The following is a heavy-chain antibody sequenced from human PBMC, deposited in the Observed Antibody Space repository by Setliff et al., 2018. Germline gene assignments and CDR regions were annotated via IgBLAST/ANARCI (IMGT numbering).Heavy chain of an antibody. CDR1: GASISSGSYY. V-gene: IGHV4-61*09. J-gene: IGHJ6*03. CDR2: IHSSGSA. Sequence: SETLSLTCTVSGASISSGSYYWSWIRQPAGKGLEWIGHIHSSGSANYNSSLESRLTMSLDPSKKQFSLKLRSVTAADTAVYYCARDWEITVVREVTQYYYYLDIWGKGNAVTVSS. D-gene: IGHD3-10*01. CDR3: ARDWEITVVREVTQYYYYLDI.